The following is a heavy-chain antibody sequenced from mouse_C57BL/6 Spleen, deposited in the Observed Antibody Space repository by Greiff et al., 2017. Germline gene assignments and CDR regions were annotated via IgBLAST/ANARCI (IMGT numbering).Heavy chain of an antibody. Sequence: VQGEESGAELAKPGASVKLSCKASGYTFTSYWMHWVKQRPGQGLEWIGYINPSSGYTKYNQKFKDKATLTADKSSSTAYMQLSSLTYEESAVFYCARSRYDGSSYYAMDYWGQGTTVTVSS. D-gene: IGHD1-1*01. J-gene: IGHJ4*01. CDR1: GYTFTSYW. CDR2: INPSSGYT. CDR3: ARSRYDGSSYYAMDY. V-gene: IGHV1-7*01.